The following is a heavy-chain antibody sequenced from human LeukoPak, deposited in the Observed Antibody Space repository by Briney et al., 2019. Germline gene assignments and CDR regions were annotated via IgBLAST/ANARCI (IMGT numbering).Heavy chain of an antibody. Sequence: GGSVKVSCKASGYTFTDYSLHWVRQAPGQGPEWMAWINPKRGGTKSAQKFQGRVTVTRGTSISTAYMELSRLTSDDTAVYYCARQPPSPIVGASSASYYMDVWGSGTTVTVSS. J-gene: IGHJ6*03. D-gene: IGHD1-26*01. CDR1: GYTFTDYS. CDR3: ARQPPSPIVGASSASYYMDV. CDR2: INPKRGGT. V-gene: IGHV1-2*02.